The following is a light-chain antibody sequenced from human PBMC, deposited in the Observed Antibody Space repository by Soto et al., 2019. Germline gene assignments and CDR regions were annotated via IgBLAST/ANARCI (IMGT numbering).Light chain of an antibody. CDR3: CSHAGSHVI. V-gene: IGLV2-23*02. J-gene: IGLJ2*01. CDR2: EVS. Sequence: QSALTQPASVSGSPGQSISISCSGTTGDVGTYKFVSWYQQHPGIAPKLMIYEVSERPSGVSNRFSGSKSGNTASLTISGIQAEDEADYYCCSHAGSHVIFGGGTKVTVL. CDR1: TGDVGTYKF.